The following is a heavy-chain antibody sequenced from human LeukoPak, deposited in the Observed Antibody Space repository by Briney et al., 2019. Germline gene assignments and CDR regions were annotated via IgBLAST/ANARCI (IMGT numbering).Heavy chain of an antibody. V-gene: IGHV3-30*02. J-gene: IGHJ6*03. CDR1: GFTFSSYG. CDR3: AKDGVGSIVYHYYMDV. Sequence: GGSLRLSCAASGFTFSSYGMHWVRQTPGKGLEWVAFIHYDGRNNYYADSVKGRFTISRDNSKNTLYLQMNSLRAEDTAVYYCAKDGVGSIVYHYYMDVWGKGTTVTISS. D-gene: IGHD1-26*01. CDR2: IHYDGRNN.